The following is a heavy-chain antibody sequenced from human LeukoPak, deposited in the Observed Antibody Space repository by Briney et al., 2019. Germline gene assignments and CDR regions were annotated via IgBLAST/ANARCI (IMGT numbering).Heavy chain of an antibody. CDR3: ARNHDFWSGYTSVGWFDP. CDR2: INHSGST. CDR1: GGSFSGYY. Sequence: EPSETLSLTCAVYGGSFSGYYWSWIRQPPGKGLEWIGEINHSGSTNYNPSLKSRVTISVDTSKNQFSLKLSSVTAADTAVYYCARNHDFWSGYTSVGWFDPWGQGTLVTVSS. D-gene: IGHD3-3*01. V-gene: IGHV4-34*01. J-gene: IGHJ5*02.